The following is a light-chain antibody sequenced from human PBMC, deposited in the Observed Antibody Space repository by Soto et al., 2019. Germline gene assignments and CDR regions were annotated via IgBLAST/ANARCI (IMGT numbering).Light chain of an antibody. CDR3: QQYDSSPWT. CDR1: QSVSNY. Sequence: DIVLTQSPGTLSLSPGERATLSCRASQSVSNYLAWYQQKPGQAPRLLIYDTSSRATGTPDRFSGSGSGTDFTLTISRLEPEDFAVYYCQQYDSSPWTFGQGTKVDIK. CDR2: DTS. V-gene: IGKV3-20*01. J-gene: IGKJ1*01.